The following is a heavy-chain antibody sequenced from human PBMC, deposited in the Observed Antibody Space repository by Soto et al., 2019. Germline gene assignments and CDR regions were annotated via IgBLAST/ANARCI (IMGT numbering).Heavy chain of an antibody. J-gene: IGHJ5*02. D-gene: IGHD2-21*01. V-gene: IGHV4-30-4*01. CDR1: GGSISSGDYY. CDR2: IYYSGST. CDR3: ATLPPRIVVVFTEMPT. Sequence: PSETLSLTCTVSGGSISSGDYYWSWIRQPPGKGLEWIGYIYYSGSTYYNPSLRSRVSMSVDKSNNEFSLSLTSVTAADTAVYYCATLPPRIVVVFTEMPTWGQGILVTVSS.